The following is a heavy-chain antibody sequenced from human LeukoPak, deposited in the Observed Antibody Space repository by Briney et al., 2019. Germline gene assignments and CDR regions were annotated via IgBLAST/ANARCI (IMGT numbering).Heavy chain of an antibody. J-gene: IGHJ4*02. D-gene: IGHD4-11*01. V-gene: IGHV4-34*01. CDR1: GGSFSGYY. CDR2: INHSGST. Sequence: SETLSLTCAVYGGSFSGYYWSWIRQPPGKGLDWIGEINHSGSTNYNPSLRSRVTISVDTSKNQFSLKLSSVTAADTAVYYCARGRYSNYANAYWGQGTLVTVSS. CDR3: ARGRYSNYANAY.